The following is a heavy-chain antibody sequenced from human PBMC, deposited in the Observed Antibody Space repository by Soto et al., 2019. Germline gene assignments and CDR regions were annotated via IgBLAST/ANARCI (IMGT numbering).Heavy chain of an antibody. D-gene: IGHD1-1*01. J-gene: IGHJ4*01. Sequence: QVHLQESGPGLVKPSGTLSLTCDVSGDSISSSLWWSWVRQTPGKGLEWIGEIYHSGSINYNPSLKSRVTISADRSKNQFSLTLTAVTAADTAVYYCATSQLGEYFDNWGHGTLVTVSS. CDR3: ATSQLGEYFDN. V-gene: IGHV4-4*02. CDR1: GDSISSSLW. CDR2: IYHSGSI.